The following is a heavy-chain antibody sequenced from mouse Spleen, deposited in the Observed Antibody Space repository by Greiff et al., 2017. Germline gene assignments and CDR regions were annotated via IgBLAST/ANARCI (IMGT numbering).Heavy chain of an antibody. CDR2: IDPNSGGT. D-gene: IGHD1-1*01. CDR1: GYTFTSYW. J-gene: IGHJ1*01. V-gene: IGHV1-72*01. CDR3: ARDRYYYGSSSYWYFDV. Sequence: QVQLKQPGAELVKPGASVKLSCKASGYTFTSYWMHWVKQRPGRGLEWIGRIDPNSGGTKYNEKFKSKATLTVDKPSSTAYMQLSSLTSEDSAVYYCARDRYYYGSSSYWYFDVWGAGTTVTVSS.